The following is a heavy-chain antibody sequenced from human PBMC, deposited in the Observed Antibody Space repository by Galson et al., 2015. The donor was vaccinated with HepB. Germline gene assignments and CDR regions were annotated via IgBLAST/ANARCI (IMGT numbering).Heavy chain of an antibody. CDR1: EFRFSRFW. V-gene: IGHV3-7*03. D-gene: IGHD2-2*02. Sequence: SLRLSCAASEFRFSRFWMSWVRQAPGKGLEWVANINEDGSEKHYVGSVKGRFTISRDNAKNSLSLEMNSLRAEDTAVYYCARDFRQLRCLGTSCYTVDTFDIWGQGTVVTVSS. CDR3: ARDFRQLRCLGTSCYTVDTFDI. CDR2: INEDGSEK. J-gene: IGHJ3*02.